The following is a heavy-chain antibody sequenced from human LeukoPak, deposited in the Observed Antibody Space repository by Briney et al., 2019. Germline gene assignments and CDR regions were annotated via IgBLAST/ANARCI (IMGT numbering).Heavy chain of an antibody. CDR2: ITSSSSHT. V-gene: IGHV3-21*01. CDR3: ASISTAMVIIDY. CDR1: GFTFSSYS. D-gene: IGHD5-18*01. J-gene: IGHJ4*02. Sequence: GGSLRLSCAASGFTFSSYSMNWVRQAPGKGLEWVSSITSSSSHTYYAGSVKGRFTISRDNAKKSLYLQMNSLRAEDTAVYYCASISTAMVIIDYWGQGTLVTVSS.